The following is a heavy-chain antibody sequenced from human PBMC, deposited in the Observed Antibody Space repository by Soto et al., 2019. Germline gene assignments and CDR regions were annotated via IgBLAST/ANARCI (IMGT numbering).Heavy chain of an antibody. CDR1: SGSISSSNW. Sequence: ASETLSLTCAVSSGSISSSNWWSWVRQPPGKGLEWIGEIYHSGSTNYNPSLKSRVTISVDKSKNQFSLKLSSVTAADTAVYYCARDRGYSSSPFDYWGQGTLVTVSS. J-gene: IGHJ4*02. CDR3: ARDRGYSSSPFDY. D-gene: IGHD6-6*01. CDR2: IYHSGST. V-gene: IGHV4-4*02.